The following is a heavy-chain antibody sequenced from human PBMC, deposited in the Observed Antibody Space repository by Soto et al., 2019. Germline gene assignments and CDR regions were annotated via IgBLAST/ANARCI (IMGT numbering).Heavy chain of an antibody. CDR2: IYSSGST. V-gene: IGHV4-61*08. CDR1: GGSVISSGNYY. J-gene: IGHJ4*02. Sequence: SETLSLTFTVSGGSVISSGNYYWICIRQPPGKGLDWIGYIYSSGSTNYNPSLKSRITISVDTPKKQFSLNLRSVTAAETAVYYCVKDPPRSWSSIDYWGKGTLVTVSS. D-gene: IGHD6-13*01. CDR3: VKDPPRSWSSIDY.